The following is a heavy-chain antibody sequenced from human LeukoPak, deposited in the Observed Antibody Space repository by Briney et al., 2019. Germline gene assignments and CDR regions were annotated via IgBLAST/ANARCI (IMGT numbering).Heavy chain of an antibody. V-gene: IGHV3-7*01. CDR3: ARVKSSMVRLGNWFDP. J-gene: IGHJ5*02. Sequence: GSLRLSCAASGFTFSSYWMSWVRQAPGKGLEWVANIKQDGSEKYYVDSVKGRFTISRDNAKNSLYLQMNSLRAEDTAVYYCARVKSSMVRLGNWFDPWGQGTLVTVSS. D-gene: IGHD3-16*01. CDR1: GFTFSSYW. CDR2: IKQDGSEK.